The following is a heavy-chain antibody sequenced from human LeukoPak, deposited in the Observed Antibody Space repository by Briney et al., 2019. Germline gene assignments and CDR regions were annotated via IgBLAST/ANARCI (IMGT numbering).Heavy chain of an antibody. V-gene: IGHV3-23*01. CDR2: ISGSGGST. Sequence: PGGSLRLSCAASGFTFSSYAMHWVRQAPGKGLEWVSAISGSGGSTYYADSVKGRFTISRDNSKNTLYVQVNSLGTEDTAAYYCAKGSYYDSSGSFYFDYWGQGTLVTVSS. CDR1: GFTFSSYA. CDR3: AKGSYYDSSGSFYFDY. D-gene: IGHD3-22*01. J-gene: IGHJ4*02.